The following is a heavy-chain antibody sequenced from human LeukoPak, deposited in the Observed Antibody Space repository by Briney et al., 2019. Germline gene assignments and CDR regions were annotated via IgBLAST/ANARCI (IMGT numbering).Heavy chain of an antibody. D-gene: IGHD3-9*01. J-gene: IGHJ4*02. CDR3: AKDFEPEETGAVDY. V-gene: IGHV3-23*01. CDR2: ISGSGGST. CDR1: GFTFSSYA. Sequence: AGSLSLSCAASGFTFSSYAMSWVRQAPGQGLEWFSDISGSGGSTYYADSVKGRFTISRDKSKNTLYLQINSLRAEDTAVYYCAKDFEPEETGAVDYWGQGTLVTVSS.